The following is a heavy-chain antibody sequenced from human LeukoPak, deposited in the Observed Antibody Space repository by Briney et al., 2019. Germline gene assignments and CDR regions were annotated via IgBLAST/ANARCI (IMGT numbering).Heavy chain of an antibody. CDR2: ISYDGSNK. V-gene: IGHV3-30*04. Sequence: GGSLRLSCAASGFTFSSYAMHWVRQAPGKGLEWVAVISYDGSNKYYADSVKGRFTISRDNSKNTLYLQMNSLRAEDTAVYYCARTPMPTAMVTSPLYYYYYYMDVWGKGTTVTISS. CDR1: GFTFSSYA. CDR3: ARTPMPTAMVTSPLYYYYYYMDV. J-gene: IGHJ6*03. D-gene: IGHD5-18*01.